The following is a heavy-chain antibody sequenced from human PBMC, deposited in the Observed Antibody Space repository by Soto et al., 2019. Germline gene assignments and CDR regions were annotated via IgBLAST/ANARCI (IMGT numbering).Heavy chain of an antibody. CDR1: GYTFSGHF. CDR3: ARAGSYCSGGRCYFAY. Sequence: GASVKVSCKTSGYTFSGHFLQWVRQAPGAGPEWMGWINPNTGNTKYGQKFEGRVTMTRDMSSSTAYMELTRLTVDDTAVYLWARAGSYCSGGRCYFAYWGQGSLVTVSS. V-gene: IGHV1-2*02. CDR2: INPNTGNT. J-gene: IGHJ4*02. D-gene: IGHD2-15*01.